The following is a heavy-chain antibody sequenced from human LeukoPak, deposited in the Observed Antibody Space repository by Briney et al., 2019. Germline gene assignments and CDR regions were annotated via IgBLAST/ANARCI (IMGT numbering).Heavy chain of an antibody. Sequence: GGSLRLSCAASGFTFSSYAMSWVRQAPGKGLEWVSAISGSGGSTYYADSVKGRFTISRDNSKNTLYLQMNSLRAEDTAVYCCAKVHPGIAAAGTFLFDYWGQGTLVTVSS. J-gene: IGHJ4*02. V-gene: IGHV3-23*01. D-gene: IGHD6-13*01. CDR3: AKVHPGIAAAGTFLFDY. CDR1: GFTFSSYA. CDR2: ISGSGGST.